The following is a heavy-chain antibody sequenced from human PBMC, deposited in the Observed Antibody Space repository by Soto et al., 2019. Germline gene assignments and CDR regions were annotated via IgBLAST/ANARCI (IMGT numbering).Heavy chain of an antibody. J-gene: IGHJ6*02. CDR3: ARHYDYSYGMDL. CDR1: GGSISSGDYY. CDR2: IYYSGST. V-gene: IGHV4-30-4*01. Sequence: SETLSLTCTVSGGSISSGDYYWSWIRQPPGKGLEWIGYIYYSGSTYYNPSLKSRVTISVDTSKNQFSLKLSSVTAADTAVYYCARHYDYSYGMDLWGQGTTVTVSS. D-gene: IGHD3-10*01.